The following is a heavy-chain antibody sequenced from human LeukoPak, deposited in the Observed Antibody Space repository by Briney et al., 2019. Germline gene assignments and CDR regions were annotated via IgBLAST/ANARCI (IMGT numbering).Heavy chain of an antibody. D-gene: IGHD4-17*01. V-gene: IGHV1-69*01. CDR2: IIPIFGTA. Sequence: SVKVSCKASGGTFSSYAISWVRQAPGQGLEWMGGIIPIFGTANYAQKIQGRVTITADESTSAAYMELSSLRSEDTAVYYCARDIRDYGDYEGGDAFDIWGQGTMVTVSS. J-gene: IGHJ3*02. CDR3: ARDIRDYGDYEGGDAFDI. CDR1: GGTFSSYA.